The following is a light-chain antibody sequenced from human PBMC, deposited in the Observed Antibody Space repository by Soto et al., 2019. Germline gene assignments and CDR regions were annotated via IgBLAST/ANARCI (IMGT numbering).Light chain of an antibody. CDR2: KAS. CDR1: QSISSY. CDR3: QEYKTYSQT. J-gene: IGKJ1*01. V-gene: IGKV1-5*03. Sequence: DIQMTQSPSTLSASVGDRVTITCRASQSISSYLAWYQQKPGKAPKVLIYKASILESGVPSRFSGSGSGTAFSLTISSLQPDDFATYYCQEYKTYSQTFGQGTKVEIK.